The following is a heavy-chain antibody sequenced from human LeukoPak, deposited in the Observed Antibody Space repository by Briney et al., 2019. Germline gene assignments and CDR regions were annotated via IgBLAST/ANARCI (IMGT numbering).Heavy chain of an antibody. J-gene: IGHJ4*02. Sequence: SETLSLTCAVSGYSISSGYYWGWIRQPPGKGLEWIGSIYHSGSTYYNPSLKSRVTISVDTSKNQFSLELSSVTAADTAVYYCALGHDILTGYYPFDYWGQGTLVTVSS. D-gene: IGHD3-9*01. CDR2: IYHSGST. V-gene: IGHV4-38-2*01. CDR3: ALGHDILTGYYPFDY. CDR1: GYSISSGYY.